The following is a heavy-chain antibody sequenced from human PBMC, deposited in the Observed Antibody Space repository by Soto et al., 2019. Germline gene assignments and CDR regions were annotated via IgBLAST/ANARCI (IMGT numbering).Heavy chain of an antibody. D-gene: IGHD6-13*01. V-gene: IGHV4-30-2*05. CDR3: ARVAAGASRPFDY. CDR2: IYHSGST. Sequence: SETLSLTCAVSGGSITSGGYSWTWIRQPPGKGLEWIGFIYHSGSTYYNPSLESRVTMSVDTSTNHFFLKLNSVTAADTAVYYCARVAAGASRPFDYWGQGTLVTVSS. J-gene: IGHJ4*02. CDR1: GGSITSGGYS.